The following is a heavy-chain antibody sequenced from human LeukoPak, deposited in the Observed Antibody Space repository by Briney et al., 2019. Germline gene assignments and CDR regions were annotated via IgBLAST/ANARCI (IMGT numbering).Heavy chain of an antibody. V-gene: IGHV4-39*01. D-gene: IGHD5-12*01. CDR2: VYYGRTT. J-gene: IGHJ5*01. CDR3: VRHDGRGGATMGAFDS. CDR1: AASFISSSHH. Sequence: SETLSLTCTVSAASFISSSHHWGWIRQSPGKGLEWIGTVYYGRTTYYNPSLGGRVTISLDTSANHFSLQLNSVTAADTAVYYCVRHDGRGGATMGAFDSWGQGSLVTVSS.